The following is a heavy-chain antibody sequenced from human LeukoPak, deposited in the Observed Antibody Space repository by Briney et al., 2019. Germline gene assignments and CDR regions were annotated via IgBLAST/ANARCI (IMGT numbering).Heavy chain of an antibody. D-gene: IGHD5-18*01. J-gene: IGHJ3*02. CDR3: ARSGYSYGYPHDAFDI. Sequence: SETLSPTCTVSGGSISSYYWSWIRQPPGKGLEWIGYIYYSGSTNYNPSLKSRVTISVDTSKNQFSLKLSSVTAADTAVYYCARSGYSYGYPHDAFDIWGQGTMVTVSS. CDR1: GGSISSYY. CDR2: IYYSGST. V-gene: IGHV4-59*08.